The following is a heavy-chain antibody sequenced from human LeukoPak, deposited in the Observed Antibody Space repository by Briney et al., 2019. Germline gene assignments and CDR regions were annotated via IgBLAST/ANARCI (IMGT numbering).Heavy chain of an antibody. V-gene: IGHV2-5*01. CDR3: AHRSLPPHSSGWVQ. J-gene: IGHJ4*02. CDR2: IYWNDDK. Sequence: SGPTLVKPTQTLTLTCTFSGFSLSTSGVGVGWIRQPPGKALEWLALIYWNDDKRYSPSLKSRLTITKDTSKNQVVLTMTNMDPVDTATYYCAHRSLPPHSSGWVQWGQGTLVTVSS. CDR1: GFSLSTSGVG. D-gene: IGHD6-19*01.